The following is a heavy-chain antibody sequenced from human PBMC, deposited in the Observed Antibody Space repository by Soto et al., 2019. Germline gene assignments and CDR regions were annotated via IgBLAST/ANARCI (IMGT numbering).Heavy chain of an antibody. CDR3: TRESGFGHYFGPNDN. CDR2: ISYDGSNR. V-gene: IGHV3-30*03. Sequence: QVQLVESGGGVVQPGRSLRLSCASSGFRFSDYAIHWVRQAPGKGLVWVAVISYDGSNRYYGDSVKGRFTIIRDNSMDTLYLEMNSLRADDTAVYYCTRESGFGHYFGPNDNGGQGTLVIVSS. D-gene: IGHD4-17*01. CDR1: GFRFSDYA. J-gene: IGHJ1*01.